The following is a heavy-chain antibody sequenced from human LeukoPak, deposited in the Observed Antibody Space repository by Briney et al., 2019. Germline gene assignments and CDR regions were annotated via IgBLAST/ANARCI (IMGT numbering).Heavy chain of an antibody. V-gene: IGHV1-8*03. Sequence: ASVTVSCKASGYTFTSYDINWVRQATGQGLEWMGWMNPNSGNTVYAQKFQGRVTITRNTSISTAYMELSSLRSEDTAVYYCARHRPGGEQQLVFDYWGQGTLVTVSS. D-gene: IGHD6-13*01. CDR1: GYTFTSYD. CDR3: ARHRPGGEQQLVFDY. CDR2: MNPNSGNT. J-gene: IGHJ4*02.